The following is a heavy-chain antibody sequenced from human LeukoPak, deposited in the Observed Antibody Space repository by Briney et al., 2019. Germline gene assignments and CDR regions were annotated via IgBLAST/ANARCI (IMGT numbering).Heavy chain of an antibody. Sequence: ASVKVSCKASGYTFTGYYMHWVRQAPGQGLEWMGWINPNSGGTNYAQKFQGRVTMTRDTSISTAYMELSRLRSDDTAVYYCARDWDIVVVPATWTGYWGQGTLVTVSS. CDR2: INPNSGGT. CDR3: ARDWDIVVVPATWTGY. V-gene: IGHV1-2*02. CDR1: GYTFTGYY. D-gene: IGHD2-2*01. J-gene: IGHJ4*02.